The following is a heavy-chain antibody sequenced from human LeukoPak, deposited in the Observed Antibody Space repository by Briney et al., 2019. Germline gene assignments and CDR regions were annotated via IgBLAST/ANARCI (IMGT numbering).Heavy chain of an antibody. CDR3: ARGSPRGIAVAGTRWFDP. J-gene: IGHJ5*02. D-gene: IGHD6-19*01. V-gene: IGHV4-59*12. CDR1: GGSLSSYY. Sequence: SETLSLTCTVSGGSLSSYYWSWIRQPPGKGLEWIGYIYYSGSTNYNPSLKSRVTISVDTSKNQFSLKLSSVTAADTAVYYCARGSPRGIAVAGTRWFDPWGQGTLVTVSS. CDR2: IYYSGST.